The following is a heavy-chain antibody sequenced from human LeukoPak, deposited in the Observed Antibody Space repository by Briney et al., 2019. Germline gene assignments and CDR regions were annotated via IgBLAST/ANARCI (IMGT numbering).Heavy chain of an antibody. D-gene: IGHD3-16*02. CDR3: ARDPYDYVWGSYRRSWYFDL. J-gene: IGHJ2*01. CDR2: INSDGSST. V-gene: IGHV3-74*01. CDR1: GFTFSSYW. Sequence: GGSLRLSCAASGFTFSSYWMHWVRQAPGKGLVWVSRINSDGSSTSYADSVKGRFTISRDNAKNTLYLQMNSLRAEDTAVYYCARDPYDYVWGSYRRSWYFDLWGRGTLVTVSS.